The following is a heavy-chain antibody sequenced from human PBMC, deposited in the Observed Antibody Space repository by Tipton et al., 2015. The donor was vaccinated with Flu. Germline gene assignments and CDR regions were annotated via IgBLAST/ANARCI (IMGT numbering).Heavy chain of an antibody. V-gene: IGHV4-34*01. CDR3: ARVSAIAVAGLAPFDY. J-gene: IGHJ4*02. D-gene: IGHD6-19*01. Sequence: GLVKPSETLSLTCAVYGGSFSGYYWSWIRQPPGKGLEWIGEINHSGSTNYNPSLKSRITISVDTSKNQFSLKLSSVIAADTAVYYCARVSAIAVAGLAPFDYWGQGTLVTVSS. CDR2: INHSGST. CDR1: GGSFSGYY.